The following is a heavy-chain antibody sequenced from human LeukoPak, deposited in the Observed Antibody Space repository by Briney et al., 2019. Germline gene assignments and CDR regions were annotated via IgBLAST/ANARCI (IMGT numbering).Heavy chain of an antibody. V-gene: IGHV3-30*04. D-gene: IGHD6-13*01. CDR2: ISYDGSNK. CDR3: ARDYSSSWYRYHYGMDV. CDR1: GFTFSSYA. J-gene: IGHJ6*04. Sequence: GGSLRLSCAASGFTFSSYAMHWVHQAPGKGLEWVAVISYDGSNKYYADSVKGRFTISRDNSKNTLYLQMNSLRAEDTAVYYCARDYSSSWYRYHYGMDVWGKGTTVTVSS.